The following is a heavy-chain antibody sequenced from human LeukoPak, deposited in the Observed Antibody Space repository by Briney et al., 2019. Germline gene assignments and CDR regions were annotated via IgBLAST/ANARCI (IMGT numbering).Heavy chain of an antibody. J-gene: IGHJ4*02. CDR3: ATRIPNSGSYSH. CDR1: GYTFTSYY. CDR2: INPSGGST. V-gene: IGHV1-46*03. D-gene: IGHD1-26*01. Sequence: ASVKVSCKASGYTFTSYYMHWVRQAPGQGLKWMGIINPSGGSTSYAQKFQGRVTMTRDTSTSTVYMELSSLRAEDTAVNYCATRIPNSGSYSHWGQGTLVTVSS.